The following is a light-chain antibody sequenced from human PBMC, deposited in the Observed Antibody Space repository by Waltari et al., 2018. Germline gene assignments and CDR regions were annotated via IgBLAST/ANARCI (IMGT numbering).Light chain of an antibody. J-gene: IGKJ2*03. V-gene: IGKV1-12*01. CDR3: QQGYNTPYS. CDR1: QGISSW. CDR2: GAP. Sequence: DIQMTQSPSSLSASVGDKVTITCRASQGISSWLAWYQQKPGKAPNLLIYGAPSLQSGVPSRFSGSGSGTDYTLTISSLQPEDFATYYCQQGYNTPYSFGQGTKVEIK.